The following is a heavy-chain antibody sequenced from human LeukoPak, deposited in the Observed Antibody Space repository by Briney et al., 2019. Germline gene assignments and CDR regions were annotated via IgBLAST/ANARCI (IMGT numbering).Heavy chain of an antibody. D-gene: IGHD1-26*01. Sequence: SETLSLTCTVSGGSISNYYWSWIRQPPGKGLEWVGYVYASGSTKYNPSLNSRVTISLDTSKSQFSLRLSSVTVADTAVYYCARRGGSGSSYCFDPWGQGTLVTVSS. V-gene: IGHV4-59*08. CDR2: VYASGST. CDR1: GGSISNYY. CDR3: ARRGGSGSSYCFDP. J-gene: IGHJ5*02.